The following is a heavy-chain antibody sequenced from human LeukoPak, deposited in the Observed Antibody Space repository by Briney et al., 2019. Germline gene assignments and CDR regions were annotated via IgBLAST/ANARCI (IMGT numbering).Heavy chain of an antibody. CDR2: ISSSSSTI. J-gene: IGHJ4*02. Sequence: GGSLRLSCAASGYTFSSYSINWVRQAPGKGLEWVSYISSSSSTIYYADSVKGRFTISRDNAKNSLYLQMNSLRAEDTAVYYCARQRGKGTSDYWGQGTLVTVSS. CDR1: GYTFSSYS. V-gene: IGHV3-48*01. CDR3: ARQRGKGTSDY.